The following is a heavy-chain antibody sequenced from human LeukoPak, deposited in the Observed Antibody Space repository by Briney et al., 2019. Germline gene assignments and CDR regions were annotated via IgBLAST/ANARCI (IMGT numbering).Heavy chain of an antibody. D-gene: IGHD3-10*01. J-gene: IGHJ4*02. CDR1: GGSFSGYY. CDR2: INHSGST. Sequence: PSETLSLTCAVYGGSFSGYYWSWIRQPPGKGLEWIGEINHSGSTNYNPSLKSRVTISVDTSKNQFSLKLSSVTAADTAVYYCAGFSMVRGVIRRRIDYWGQETLVTVSS. V-gene: IGHV4-34*01. CDR3: AGFSMVRGVIRRRIDY.